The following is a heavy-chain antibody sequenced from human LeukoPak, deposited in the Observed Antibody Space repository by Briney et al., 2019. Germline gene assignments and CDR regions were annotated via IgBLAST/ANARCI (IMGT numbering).Heavy chain of an antibody. CDR3: ARGRGSGSYYFDY. J-gene: IGHJ4*02. CDR1: GGSFSGYY. V-gene: IGHV4-34*01. Sequence: PSETLSLTCAVYGGSFSGYYWSWIRQTPGKGLEWIGEINRSGSTNYNPSLKSRVTISVDTSKNQFSLKLSSVTAADTAVYYCARGRGSGSYYFDYWGQGTLVTVSS. D-gene: IGHD3-10*01. CDR2: INRSGST.